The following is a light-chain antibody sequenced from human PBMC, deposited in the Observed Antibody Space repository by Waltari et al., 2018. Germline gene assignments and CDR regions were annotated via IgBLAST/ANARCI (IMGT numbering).Light chain of an antibody. V-gene: IGKV2-30*01. Sequence: DLVMTQSPVSLSVTLGQPASISCRSSQTLANTDGNTYLNWFHQRPGQSPRRLIYQVSKRYYGVPDRFRGSGSHTDVTLEISRVEAEDVGLYFCMQGVRPWTFGQGTKVEIK. J-gene: IGKJ1*01. CDR2: QVS. CDR3: MQGVRPWT. CDR1: QTLANTDGNTY.